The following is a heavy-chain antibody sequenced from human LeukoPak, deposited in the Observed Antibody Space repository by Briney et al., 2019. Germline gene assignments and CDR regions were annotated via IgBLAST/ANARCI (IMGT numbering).Heavy chain of an antibody. Sequence: ASVKVSCKASGYTFTSYGISWVRQAPGQGLEWMGWISAYNGNTNYPQKLQGRVTMTTDTSTSTAYMELRSLRSDDTAVYYCARSPRIMTTVTIFDYWDQGTLVTVSS. J-gene: IGHJ4*02. D-gene: IGHD4-17*01. CDR2: ISAYNGNT. CDR1: GYTFTSYG. CDR3: ARSPRIMTTVTIFDY. V-gene: IGHV1-18*01.